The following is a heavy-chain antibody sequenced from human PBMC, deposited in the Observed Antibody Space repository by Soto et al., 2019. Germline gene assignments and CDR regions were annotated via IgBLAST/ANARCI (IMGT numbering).Heavy chain of an antibody. Sequence: QVQLQESGPGLVKPAEALSLTCTVSGSSITSHYWSWIRQPPGKGLEWLGYIYYYSGSTGYNPCLKSRLTMSVDTSKNQLSLRLNAVTDADTAVYYCARPVVIAPAVWYFDLWGSGVLVKVSS. CDR2: IYYYSGST. CDR3: ARPVVIAPAVWYFDL. V-gene: IGHV4-59*08. D-gene: IGHD2-15*01. CDR1: GSSITSHY. J-gene: IGHJ2*01.